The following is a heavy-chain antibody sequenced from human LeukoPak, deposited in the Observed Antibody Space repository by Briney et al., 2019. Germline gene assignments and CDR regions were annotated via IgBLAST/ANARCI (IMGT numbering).Heavy chain of an antibody. V-gene: IGHV5-51*01. D-gene: IGHD3-10*01. Sequence: GECLKISCKGSGYSFTSYWIGWVRQMPRKGLEWMGIIYPGDSDTRYSPSFQGQVTISADKSISTAYLQWSSLRASDTAIYYCARGPYGNGRYFDYWGQGTPVTVSS. J-gene: IGHJ4*02. CDR3: ARGPYGNGRYFDY. CDR1: GYSFTSYW. CDR2: IYPGDSDT.